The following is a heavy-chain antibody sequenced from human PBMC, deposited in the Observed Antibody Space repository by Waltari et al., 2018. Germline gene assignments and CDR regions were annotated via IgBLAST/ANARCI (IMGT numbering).Heavy chain of an antibody. CDR3: ATVGMDV. CDR2: NSSGGITI. J-gene: IGHJ6*02. Sequence: EVQLVESGGGLVQPGGSWRLPRAASGFTCTTYEMNWVRQAPGRGMEGVAYNSSGGITIYYTDSVRGRYTISRDNAKNSLYLQMNSLGAEETAVYDCATVGMDVWGQGTTVTVSS. CDR1: GFTCTTYE. V-gene: IGHV3-48*03.